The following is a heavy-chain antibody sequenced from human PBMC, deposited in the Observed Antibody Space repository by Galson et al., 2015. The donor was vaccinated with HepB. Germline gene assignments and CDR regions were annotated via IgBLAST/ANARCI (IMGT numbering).Heavy chain of an antibody. Sequence: CKVSGYTLTELSMHWVRQAPGKGLEWMGGFDPEDGETIYAQKFQGRVTMTEDTSTDTAYMELSSLRSEDTAVYYCATQTPYSSSSWRIFQHWGQGTLVTVSS. CDR1: GYTLTELS. V-gene: IGHV1-24*01. J-gene: IGHJ1*01. D-gene: IGHD6-6*01. CDR2: FDPEDGET. CDR3: ATQTPYSSSSWRIFQH.